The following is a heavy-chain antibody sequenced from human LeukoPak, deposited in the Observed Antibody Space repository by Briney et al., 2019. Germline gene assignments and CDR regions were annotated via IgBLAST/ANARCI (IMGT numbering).Heavy chain of an antibody. J-gene: IGHJ4*02. CDR2: IYYSGST. V-gene: IGHV4-31*03. CDR1: GGSPSSGGYY. Sequence: PSETLSLTCTVSGGSPSSGGYYWSWIRQHPGTGLEWIGYIYYSGSTYYNPSLKNRVTISVDTSKNQFSLKLSSVTAADTAVYCCARVGIAAAGEFDYWGQGTLVTVSS. CDR3: ARVGIAAAGEFDY. D-gene: IGHD6-13*01.